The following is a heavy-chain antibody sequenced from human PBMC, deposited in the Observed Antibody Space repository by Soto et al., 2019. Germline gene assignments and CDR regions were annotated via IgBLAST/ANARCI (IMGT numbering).Heavy chain of an antibody. CDR2: IYTSGST. Sequence: SETLSLTCTVSGGSISSYYWSWIRQPAGKGLEWLGRIYTSGSTNYNPSLKSRVTMSVDTSKNQFSLKLSSVTAADTAVYYCARDPYSYGPPYYYYGMDVWGQGTTVTVSS. D-gene: IGHD5-18*01. J-gene: IGHJ6*02. CDR3: ARDPYSYGPPYYYYGMDV. V-gene: IGHV4-4*07. CDR1: GGSISSYY.